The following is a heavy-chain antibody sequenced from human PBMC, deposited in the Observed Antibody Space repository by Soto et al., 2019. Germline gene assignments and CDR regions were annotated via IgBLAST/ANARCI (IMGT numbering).Heavy chain of an antibody. V-gene: IGHV1-3*01. CDR3: ARDRGYDFWSGYFMDV. D-gene: IGHD3-3*01. CDR1: GYTFTSYA. J-gene: IGHJ6*02. Sequence: VASVKVSCKASGYTFTSYAMHWVRQAPGQRLEWMGWINAGNGNTKYSQKFQGRVTITRDTSASTAYMELSSLRSEDTAVYYCARDRGYDFWSGYFMDVWGQGTTVTVSS. CDR2: INAGNGNT.